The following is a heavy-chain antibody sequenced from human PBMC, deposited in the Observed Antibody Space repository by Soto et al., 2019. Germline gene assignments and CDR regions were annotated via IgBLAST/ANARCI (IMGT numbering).Heavy chain of an antibody. Sequence: EVQLVESGGGLVKPGGSLRLSCAASGFTFSTYSMSWVRQAPGKGLEWVSSISPSSTYIHYADSVKGRFTISRDNAEKSLYLQMNSLRAEDTAVYYCGRVGGGVVVVPGANRGDFWGQGTLVTVSS. J-gene: IGHJ4*02. CDR1: GFTFSTYS. V-gene: IGHV3-21*01. CDR2: ISPSSTYI. D-gene: IGHD2-2*01. CDR3: GRVGGGVVVVPGANRGDF.